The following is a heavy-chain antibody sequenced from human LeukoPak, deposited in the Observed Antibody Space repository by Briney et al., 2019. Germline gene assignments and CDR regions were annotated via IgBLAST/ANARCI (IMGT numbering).Heavy chain of an antibody. CDR2: IIPIFGTA. J-gene: IGHJ5*02. CDR1: GGTFSSYA. Sequence: GSSVNVSCKASGGTFSSYAISWVRQAPGQGLEWMGGIIPIFGTANYAQKFQGRVTITADESTSTAYMELSSLRSEDTAVYYCAAVRHNTAQTYGSGHYDPWGQGTLVTVSS. V-gene: IGHV1-69*01. D-gene: IGHD3-10*01. CDR3: AAVRHNTAQTYGSGHYDP.